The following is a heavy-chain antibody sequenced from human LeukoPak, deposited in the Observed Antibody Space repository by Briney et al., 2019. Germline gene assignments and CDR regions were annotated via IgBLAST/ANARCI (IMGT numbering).Heavy chain of an antibody. CDR2: ISSNGGST. D-gene: IGHD5-24*01. CDR3: ARAVEGLQFR. Sequence: GGSLRLSCAASGFTFSSYAMHWVRQAPGKGLEYVSAISSNGGSTYYANSVKGRFTISRDNSKNTLCLQMGSLRAEDTAVYYCARAVEGLQFRGGQGTLVTVSS. V-gene: IGHV3-64*01. CDR1: GFTFSSYA. J-gene: IGHJ4*02.